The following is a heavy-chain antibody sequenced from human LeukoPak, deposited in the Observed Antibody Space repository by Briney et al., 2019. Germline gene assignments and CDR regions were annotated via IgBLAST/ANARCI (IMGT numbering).Heavy chain of an antibody. Sequence: PSETLSLTCTVSGGSISSYYWSWIRQPPGKGLEWIGYIYYSGSTNYNPSLKSRVTISVDTSKNQFSLKLSSVTAADTAMYYCARDVMGCFDYWGQGTLVTVSS. CDR3: ARDVMGCFDY. D-gene: IGHD2-8*01. CDR2: IYYSGST. J-gene: IGHJ4*02. CDR1: GGSISSYY. V-gene: IGHV4-59*01.